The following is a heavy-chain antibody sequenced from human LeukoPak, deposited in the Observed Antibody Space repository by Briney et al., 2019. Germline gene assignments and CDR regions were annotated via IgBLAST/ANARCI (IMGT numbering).Heavy chain of an antibody. CDR2: MFYRGSP. V-gene: IGHV4-61*01. Sequence: PSETLSLTCTVSGASVSSGSYSWNWTRQPPGKGLEWIGCMFYRGSPNYNPSLKSRVTISVDSSKQHFSQNLSSVTDADTAVYYCARFHFSTGSFDLWRQATLV. CDR3: ARFHFSTGSFDL. CDR1: GASVSSGSYS. D-gene: IGHD3/OR15-3a*01. J-gene: IGHJ4*02.